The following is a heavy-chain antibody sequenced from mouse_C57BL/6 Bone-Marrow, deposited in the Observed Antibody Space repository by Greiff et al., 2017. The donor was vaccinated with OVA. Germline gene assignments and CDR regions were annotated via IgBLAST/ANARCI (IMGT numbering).Heavy chain of an antibody. D-gene: IGHD2-4*01. CDR2: IDPETGGT. J-gene: IGHJ4*01. CDR3: TRKDYPSMDY. V-gene: IGHV1-15*01. Sequence: VQLQQSGAELVRPGASVTLSCKASGYTFTDYEMHWVKQTPVHGLEWIGAIDPETGGTAYNQKFKGKAILTADKSSSTAYMELRSLTSEDSAVYYCTRKDYPSMDYWGQGTSVTVSS. CDR1: GYTFTDYE.